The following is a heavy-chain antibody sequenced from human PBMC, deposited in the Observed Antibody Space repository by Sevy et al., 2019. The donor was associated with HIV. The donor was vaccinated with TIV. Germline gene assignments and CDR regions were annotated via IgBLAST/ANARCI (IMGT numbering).Heavy chain of an antibody. J-gene: IGHJ6*02. D-gene: IGHD1-26*01. CDR2: LDGSGGST. CDR1: GFTFSSYA. Sequence: GGSLRLSCAASGFTFSSYAMSWVHQAPGKGLKWVSALDGSGGSTYSADSVKGRFTISRDNSKNTLYLQMNSLRAEDTAIYFCARVVGALPGYYYSMDVWGQGTTVTVSS. V-gene: IGHV3-23*01. CDR3: ARVVGALPGYYYSMDV.